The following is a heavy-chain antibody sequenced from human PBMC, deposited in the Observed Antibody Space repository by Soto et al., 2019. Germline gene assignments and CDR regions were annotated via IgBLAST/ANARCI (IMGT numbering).Heavy chain of an antibody. Sequence: EVQLVESGGGLVQPGGSLRLSCAASGFTFSSYWMSWVRQAPGKGLEWVASIKQDGSEKYYVDSVKGRFTISRDNAKNSLYLQMNSLRAEDTAVYYCARASIVGARWDDYWGQGTLVTVSS. CDR2: IKQDGSEK. CDR3: ARASIVGARWDDY. CDR1: GFTFSSYW. J-gene: IGHJ4*02. V-gene: IGHV3-7*05. D-gene: IGHD1-26*01.